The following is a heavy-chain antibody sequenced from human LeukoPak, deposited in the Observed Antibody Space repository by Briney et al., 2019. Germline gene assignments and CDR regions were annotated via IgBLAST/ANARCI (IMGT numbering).Heavy chain of an antibody. CDR1: GDSIRSNDYY. J-gene: IGHJ4*02. CDR2: IYYSGST. Sequence: SETLSLTCTGSGDSIRSNDYYWGWIRQPPGKGLEWLGSIYYSGSTQYNPSLKSRVTISIVTSKNQFSLNLSSVTAADTAVYYCARYESGSMYDYWGQGTLVTVSS. V-gene: IGHV4-39*07. CDR3: ARYESGSMYDY. D-gene: IGHD3-10*01.